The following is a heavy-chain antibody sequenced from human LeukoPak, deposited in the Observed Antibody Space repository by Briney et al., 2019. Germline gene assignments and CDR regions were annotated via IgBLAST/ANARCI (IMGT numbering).Heavy chain of an antibody. J-gene: IGHJ6*03. D-gene: IGHD3-16*01. Sequence: SETLSLTCTVSGGSISSYYWSWIRQPPGKGLEWIGYIYYRGSTNYNPSLKSRVTISVDTSKNQFSLKLSSVTAADTAVYYCARETSQKGAHYMDVWGKGTTVTVSS. V-gene: IGHV4-59*01. CDR3: ARETSQKGAHYMDV. CDR2: IYYRGST. CDR1: GGSISSYY.